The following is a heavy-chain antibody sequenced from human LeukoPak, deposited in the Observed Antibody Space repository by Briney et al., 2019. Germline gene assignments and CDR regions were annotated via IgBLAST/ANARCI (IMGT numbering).Heavy chain of an antibody. CDR1: GYTFTSYD. CDR3: ARSSNTKVLRFLEWLPKRLSYFDY. V-gene: IGHV1-8*01. Sequence: ASVKVSCKASGYTFTSYDINWVRQATGQGLEWMGWMNPNSGNTGYAQKFQGRVTMTRNTSISTAYMELSSLRSEDTAVYYCARSSNTKVLRFLEWLPKRLSYFDYWGQGTLVTVSS. J-gene: IGHJ4*02. D-gene: IGHD3-3*01. CDR2: MNPNSGNT.